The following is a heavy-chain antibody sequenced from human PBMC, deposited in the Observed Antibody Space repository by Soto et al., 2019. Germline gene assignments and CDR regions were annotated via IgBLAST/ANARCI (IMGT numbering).Heavy chain of an antibody. V-gene: IGHV4-59*08. CDR2: IHYSGST. CDR1: GGSITGYY. CDR3: ARHSYYSNPLRFDP. D-gene: IGHD4-4*01. J-gene: IGHJ5*02. Sequence: SETLYLTCTVSGGSITGYYWSWIRQPPGKGPEWIGNIHYSGSTNYNPSLKSRVNISVDTSKNQFSLRLSSVTAAETAVYYCARHSYYSNPLRFDPWGQGTLVT.